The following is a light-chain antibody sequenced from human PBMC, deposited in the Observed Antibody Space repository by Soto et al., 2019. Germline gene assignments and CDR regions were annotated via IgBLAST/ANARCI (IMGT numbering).Light chain of an antibody. V-gene: IGKV1-12*01. CDR3: QQTYTSRIT. Sequence: DIQMTQSPSSVSASVGDRVTITCLASQTISSWLAWYQQTPGKAPKLLIFAASSLQSGVPSRFSGSGSGTDFTLTVSNLQPEYFATYYCQQTYTSRITFGLGTRLEI. J-gene: IGKJ5*01. CDR1: QTISSW. CDR2: AAS.